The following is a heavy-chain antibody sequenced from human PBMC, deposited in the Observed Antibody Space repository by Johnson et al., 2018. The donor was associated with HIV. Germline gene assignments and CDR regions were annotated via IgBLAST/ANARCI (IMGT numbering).Heavy chain of an antibody. CDR3: ARDRGGGSYHDAFDI. J-gene: IGHJ3*02. CDR2: ISYDGSNK. D-gene: IGHD1-26*01. V-gene: IGHV3-30*04. Sequence: QVQLVESGGGVVQPGRSLRLSCAASGFTFSSYPMHWVRQAPGKGLEWVAVISYDGSNKYYADSVKGRFTISRDNSKNTLYLQMNSLRAEDTAVYYCARDRGGGSYHDAFDIWGQGTMVTVSS. CDR1: GFTFSSYP.